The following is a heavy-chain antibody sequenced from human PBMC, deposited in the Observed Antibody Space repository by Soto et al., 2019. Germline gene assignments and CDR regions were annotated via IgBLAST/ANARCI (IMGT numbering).Heavy chain of an antibody. CDR1: GYSFTSYW. CDR2: IYPGDSDT. V-gene: IGHV5-51*01. D-gene: IGHD2-2*01. Sequence: GESLKISCKGSGYSFTSYWIGWVRQMPGKGLEWMGIIYPGDSDTRYSPSFQGQVTISADKSISTAYLQWSSLKASDTAMYYCARATGLYLLVIAAMWANWFDPWGPGTLVTVSS. J-gene: IGHJ5*02. CDR3: ARATGLYLLVIAAMWANWFDP.